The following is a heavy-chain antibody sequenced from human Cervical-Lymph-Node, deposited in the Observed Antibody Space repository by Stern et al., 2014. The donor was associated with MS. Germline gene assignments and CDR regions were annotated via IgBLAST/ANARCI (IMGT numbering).Heavy chain of an antibody. CDR3: ARDLPDDVAPTHQQYDFDH. J-gene: IGHJ4*02. D-gene: IGHD3-16*01. CDR1: GYTFTSFY. CDR2: INPGGGAT. Sequence: QVQLVESGAEVKKPGASVKLSCKASGYTFTSFYMHWVRQAPGQGLEWIGIINPGGGATSYAQKFQGRVTMTKDTSTSTVYMELSSLRSDDTAVYYCARDLPDDVAPTHQQYDFDHWGQGTLVAVSS. V-gene: IGHV1-46*03.